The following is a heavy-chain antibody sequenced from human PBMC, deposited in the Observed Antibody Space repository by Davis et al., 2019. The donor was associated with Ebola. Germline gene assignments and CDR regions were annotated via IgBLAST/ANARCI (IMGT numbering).Heavy chain of an antibody. V-gene: IGHV4-4*02. CDR3: ASIGALQSFDY. J-gene: IGHJ4*02. D-gene: IGHD4-11*01. Sequence: MPSETLSLTCAVSGGSISSSNWWSWVRQPPGKGLEWIGEIYHIGSTNYNPSLKSRVTISVDKSKNQFSLKLSSVTAADTAVYYCASIGALQSFDYWGQGTLVTVSS. CDR1: GGSISSSNW. CDR2: IYHIGST.